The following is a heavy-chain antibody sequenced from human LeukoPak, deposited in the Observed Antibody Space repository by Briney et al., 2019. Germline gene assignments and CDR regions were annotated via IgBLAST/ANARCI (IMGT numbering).Heavy chain of an antibody. J-gene: IGHJ6*03. D-gene: IGHD1-26*01. V-gene: IGHV3-23*01. CDR2: ISGSGGST. Sequence: GGSLRLSCAASGFTFSSYAMSWVRQAPGKGLEWVSAISGSGGSTYYADSVKGRFTISRDNSKNTLYLQMSSLRAEDTAVYYCAGASGSYFGYYYMDVWGKGTTVTVSS. CDR3: AGASGSYFGYYYMDV. CDR1: GFTFSSYA.